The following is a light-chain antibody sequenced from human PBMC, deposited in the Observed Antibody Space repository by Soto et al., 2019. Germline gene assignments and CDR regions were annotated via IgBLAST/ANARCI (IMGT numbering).Light chain of an antibody. CDR2: DVS. Sequence: QSALAQPASVSGSPGQSITISCTGTSSDIGAFNYVSWYQQHPGDAPKLLIFDVSDRPSGISVRFSASKSGNTASLTISGLQTEGEAHYFCSSYAATNTVLFGGGTKLTVL. V-gene: IGLV2-14*03. CDR3: SSYAATNTVL. J-gene: IGLJ2*01. CDR1: SSDIGAFNY.